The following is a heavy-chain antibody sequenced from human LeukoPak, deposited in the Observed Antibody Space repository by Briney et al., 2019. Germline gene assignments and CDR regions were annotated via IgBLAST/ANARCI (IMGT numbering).Heavy chain of an antibody. Sequence: ASVRVSCKASGYTFSTYGIMWVRQARGQGREWMGWINTNKGNTNYAQKFQGRVTMTTDTSTSTGYMELGSLRSDDTAVYYCARKRCTGDCYLFDRWGQGTLVIVSS. CDR1: GYTFSTYG. J-gene: IGHJ5*02. CDR2: INTNKGNT. D-gene: IGHD2-21*02. CDR3: ARKRCTGDCYLFDR. V-gene: IGHV1-18*01.